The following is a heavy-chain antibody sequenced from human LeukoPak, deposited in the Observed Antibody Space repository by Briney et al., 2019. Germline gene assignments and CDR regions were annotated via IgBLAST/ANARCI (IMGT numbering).Heavy chain of an antibody. CDR1: GFTFSSYS. D-gene: IGHD6-6*01. Sequence: PGGSLRLSCAASGFTFSSYSMNWVRQAPGKGLEWVSSISSSSSYIYYADSVKGRFTISRDNAKNSLYLQMNSLRAEDTAVYYCARDISVLTQYSSSSQRAFDYWAQGTLVTVSS. CDR3: ARDISVLTQYSSSSQRAFDY. V-gene: IGHV3-21*01. J-gene: IGHJ4*02. CDR2: ISSSSSYI.